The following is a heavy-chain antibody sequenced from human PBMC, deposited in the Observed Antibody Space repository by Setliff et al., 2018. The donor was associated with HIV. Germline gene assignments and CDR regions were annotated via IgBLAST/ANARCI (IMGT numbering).Heavy chain of an antibody. V-gene: IGHV3-23*01. J-gene: IGHJ4*02. Sequence: PGGSLRLSCAASGFIFSSYAMSWVRQAPGKGLEWVSVISGGGTSAYYADSVKGRFTISRDNSKNTVYLQMNSLRAEDTAVYYCAKVAPKVSYYYGLGRQRGYFDYWGQGTLVTVSS. CDR3: AKVAPKVSYYYGLGRQRGYFDY. CDR1: GFIFSSYA. D-gene: IGHD3-10*01. CDR2: ISGGGTSA.